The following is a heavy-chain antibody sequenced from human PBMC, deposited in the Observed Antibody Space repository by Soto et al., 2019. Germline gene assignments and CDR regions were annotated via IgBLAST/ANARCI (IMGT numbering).Heavy chain of an antibody. D-gene: IGHD6-25*01. Sequence: QVQLVESGGGVVQPGRSLRLSCAASGLIFSSSAMYWVRQAPGKGLEWVALISYDGSNQFYADSVKGRFTISRDTSNNTLHLQMDSLRAEDTAVYYCARERAAYYYYYGMDVWCQGTTVTVSS. V-gene: IGHV3-30*04. CDR3: ARERAAYYYYYGMDV. CDR2: ISYDGSNQ. CDR1: GLIFSSSA. J-gene: IGHJ6*02.